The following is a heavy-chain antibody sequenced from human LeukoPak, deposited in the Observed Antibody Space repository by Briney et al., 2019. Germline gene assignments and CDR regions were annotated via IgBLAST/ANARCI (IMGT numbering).Heavy chain of an antibody. CDR3: ARVPILTGSYYFDY. D-gene: IGHD3-9*01. CDR1: GFTFSSYA. V-gene: IGHV3-64*01. Sequence: GGSLRLSCAASGFTFSSYAFHWVRQAPGKGLEYVSAINANGDNTYYANSVKGRFTISRDNSKNTLFLQMGSLRTEDMAVYYCARVPILTGSYYFDYWGQGILVTVSS. CDR2: INANGDNT. J-gene: IGHJ4*02.